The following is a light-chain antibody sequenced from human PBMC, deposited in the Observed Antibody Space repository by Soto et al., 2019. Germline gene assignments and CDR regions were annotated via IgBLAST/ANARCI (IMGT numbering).Light chain of an antibody. Sequence: QSALTQPASVSGSPGQSITISCTGTSSDVGGYNSVSWYQQHPGKAPKLMIYDVNNRPSGVSYRFSGSKSGNTASLTISGLQAEDEADYYCSSYTSSSTLVFGGGTKLTVL. V-gene: IGLV2-14*01. CDR3: SSYTSSSTLV. CDR2: DVN. J-gene: IGLJ2*01. CDR1: SSDVGGYNS.